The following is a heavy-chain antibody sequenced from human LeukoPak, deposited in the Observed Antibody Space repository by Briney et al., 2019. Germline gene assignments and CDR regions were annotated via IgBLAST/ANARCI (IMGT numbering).Heavy chain of an antibody. CDR1: GGSISSSY. CDR2: IYYSGSN. CDR3: ARTSTYYYASGMPPKVIYFDY. J-gene: IGHJ4*02. Sequence: SETLSLTCTVSGGSISSSYWSWLRQPPGKGLEWLGYIYYSGSNNYNPSLKSRVTISVDTSKNQFSLKLSSVTAADTAVYYCARTSTYYYASGMPPKVIYFDYWGQGTLVTVSS. V-gene: IGHV4-59*01. D-gene: IGHD3-10*01.